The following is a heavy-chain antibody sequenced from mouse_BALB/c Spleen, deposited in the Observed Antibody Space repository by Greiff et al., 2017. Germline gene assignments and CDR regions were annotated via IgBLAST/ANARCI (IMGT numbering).Heavy chain of an antibody. D-gene: IGHD3-3*01. V-gene: IGHV5-6-5*01. CDR3: ARRGTYYYAMDY. CDR1: GFTFSSYA. Sequence: EVKVVESGGGLVKPGGSLKLSCAASGFTFSSYAMSWVRQTPEKRLEWVASISSGGSTYYPDSVKGRFTISRDNARNILYLQMSSLRSEDTAMYYCARRGTYYYAMDYWGQGTSVTVSS. CDR2: ISSGGST. J-gene: IGHJ4*01.